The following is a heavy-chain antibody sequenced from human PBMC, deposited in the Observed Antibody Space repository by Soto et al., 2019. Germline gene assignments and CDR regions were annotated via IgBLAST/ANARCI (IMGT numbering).Heavy chain of an antibody. J-gene: IGHJ6*02. CDR3: ARERHSGTYYYGMDV. Sequence: GGSLRLSCTASGFTFSSYAMHWVRQAPGKGLEWVAVISYDGSNKYYADSVKGRFTISRDNSKNTLYLQMNSLRAEDTAVYYCARERHSGTYYYGMDVWGQGTTVTVSS. V-gene: IGHV3-30-3*01. D-gene: IGHD1-26*01. CDR2: ISYDGSNK. CDR1: GFTFSSYA.